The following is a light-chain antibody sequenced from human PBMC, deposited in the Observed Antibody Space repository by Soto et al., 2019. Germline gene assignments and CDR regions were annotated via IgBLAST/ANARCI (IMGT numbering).Light chain of an antibody. J-gene: IGKJ3*01. V-gene: IGKV3-11*01. CDR1: QSVSSY. CDR2: DAS. Sequence: EIVLTQSPATLSLSPGERATLSCRASQSVSSYLAWYQQKPGQAPRLLIYDASNRATGILARFSGSGSGTDFPLTISSLEPEDFAVYYCQQRRNWPLTFGPGTKVDIK. CDR3: QQRRNWPLT.